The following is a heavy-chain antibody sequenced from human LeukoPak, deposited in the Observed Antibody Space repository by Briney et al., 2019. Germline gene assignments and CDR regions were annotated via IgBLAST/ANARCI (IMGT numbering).Heavy chain of an antibody. V-gene: IGHV3-74*03. CDR3: TRSGYYNGYDY. CDR2: IAPDGSAT. Sequence: PGGSVRLSCVASGFTFSGHWMHWVRQVPGKGLVAVARIAPDGSATTYADSVKGRSTISRDNAKNTLYLEMNSLTAEDTALYYCTRSGYYNGYDYWGQGTLVTVSS. CDR1: GFTFSGHW. J-gene: IGHJ4*02. D-gene: IGHD3-10*01.